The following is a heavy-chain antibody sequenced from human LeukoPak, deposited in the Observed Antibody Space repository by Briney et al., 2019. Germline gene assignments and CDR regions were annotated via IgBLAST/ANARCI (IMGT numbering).Heavy chain of an antibody. V-gene: IGHV4-34*01. CDR1: GGSFSGYY. CDR3: ARSRGSGSFNWFDP. CDR2: INHSGST. D-gene: IGHD3-10*01. Sequence: SETLSLTCAVYGGSFSGYYWSWIRQPPGKGLEWIGEINHSGSTNYNPSLKSRVTISVDTSKNQFSLKLSSVTAADTAVYYCARSRGSGSFNWFDPWGQGTLVTVSS. J-gene: IGHJ5*02.